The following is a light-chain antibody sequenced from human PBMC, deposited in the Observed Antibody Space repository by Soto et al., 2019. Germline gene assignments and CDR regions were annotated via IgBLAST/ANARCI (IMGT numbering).Light chain of an antibody. CDR1: QGISSY. Sequence: DIQLTQSPSFLSASVGDRVTITCRASQGISSYLALYQQNPGKAPKLLIYAASTLQSGVPSRFSGSGSGTEFTLTISSLQPEDFATYYGQQLKSYPQTFGQGTKVDIK. CDR3: QQLKSYPQT. J-gene: IGKJ1*01. CDR2: AAS. V-gene: IGKV1-9*01.